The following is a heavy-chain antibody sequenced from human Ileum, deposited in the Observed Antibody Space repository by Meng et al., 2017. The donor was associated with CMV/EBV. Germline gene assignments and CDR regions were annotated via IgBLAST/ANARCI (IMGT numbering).Heavy chain of an antibody. J-gene: IGHJ4*02. CDR2: IRNGEDTT. Sequence: GESLKISCAASGFTVTNYDMSWVRQAPGQGLEWVSAIRNGEDTTYSADSVKGRFTISRDSSKNTLFLQMNSLRADDTAIYYCAKQEKYTNGWPFDYWGQGTLVTVSS. CDR3: AKQEKYTNGWPFDY. CDR1: GFTVTNYD. D-gene: IGHD6-19*01. V-gene: IGHV3-23*01.